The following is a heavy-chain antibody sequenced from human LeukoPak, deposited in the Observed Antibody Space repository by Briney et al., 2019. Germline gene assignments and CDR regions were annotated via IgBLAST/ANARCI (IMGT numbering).Heavy chain of an antibody. V-gene: IGHV1-2*02. CDR1: GYTFTDYY. Sequence: ASVKVSCKASGYTFTDYYIHWVRQAPGQGLEWMAWIDPKSGATNYAQRFQGRVTMTRDTSIITAYMELSRLRSDDTAVYYCARGLRVSPAFDYWGQGTLVTVSS. CDR2: IDPKSGAT. D-gene: IGHD2-2*01. J-gene: IGHJ4*02. CDR3: ARGLRVSPAFDY.